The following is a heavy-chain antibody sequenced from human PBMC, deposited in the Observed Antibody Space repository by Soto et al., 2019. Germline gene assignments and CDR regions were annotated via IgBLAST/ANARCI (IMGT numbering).Heavy chain of an antibody. J-gene: IGHJ6*02. CDR3: ARSNYGSGGMDV. D-gene: IGHD3-10*01. CDR1: GGSISSGGYY. CDR2: IYYSGST. V-gene: IGHV4-31*03. Sequence: TCTVSGGSISSGGYYWSWIRQHPGKGLEWIGYIYYSGSTYYNPSLKSRVTISVDTSKNQFSLKLSSVTAADTAVYYCARSNYGSGGMDVWGQGTTVTAP.